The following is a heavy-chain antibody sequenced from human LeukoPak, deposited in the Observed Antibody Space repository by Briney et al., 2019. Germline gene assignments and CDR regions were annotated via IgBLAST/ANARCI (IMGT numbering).Heavy chain of an antibody. CDR3: AKDPAAAGTYY. D-gene: IGHD6-13*01. CDR1: GFTFSSYA. V-gene: IGHV3-30-3*01. CDR2: ISYDGSNK. Sequence: GRSLRLSCAASGFTFSSYAMHWVRQAPGKGLEWVAVISYDGSNKYYADSVKGRFTISRDNSKNTLYLQMNSLRAEDTAVYYCAKDPAAAGTYYWGQGTLVTVSS. J-gene: IGHJ4*02.